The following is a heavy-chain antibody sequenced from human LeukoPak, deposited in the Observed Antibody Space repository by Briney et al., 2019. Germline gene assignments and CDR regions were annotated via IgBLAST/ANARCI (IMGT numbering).Heavy chain of an antibody. CDR3: ATRPPKSSSWYRGHFDC. D-gene: IGHD6-13*01. J-gene: IGHJ4*02. CDR1: GFTFSSYA. CDR2: IRYDGSNK. Sequence: PGGSLRLSCAASGFTFSSYAMSWVRQAPGKGLEWVAFIRYDGSNKYYADSVKGRFTISRDNSKNTLYLQMNSLRAEDTATYYCATRPPKSSSWYRGHFDCWGQGALVTVSS. V-gene: IGHV3-30*02.